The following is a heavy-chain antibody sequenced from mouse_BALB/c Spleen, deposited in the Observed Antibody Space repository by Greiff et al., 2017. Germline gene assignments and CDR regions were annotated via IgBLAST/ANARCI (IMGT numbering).Heavy chain of an antibody. V-gene: IGHV1-54*01. CDR2: INPGSGGT. CDR1: GYAFTNYL. J-gene: IGHJ4*01. D-gene: IGHD1-1*01. CDR3: ARSGTTVGNAMDY. Sequence: QVQLQQSGAELVRPGTSVKVSCKASGYAFTNYLIEWVKQRPGQGLEWIGVINPGSGGTNYNEKFKGKATLTADKSSSTAYMQLSSLTSDDSAVYFCARSGTTVGNAMDYWGQGTSVTVSS.